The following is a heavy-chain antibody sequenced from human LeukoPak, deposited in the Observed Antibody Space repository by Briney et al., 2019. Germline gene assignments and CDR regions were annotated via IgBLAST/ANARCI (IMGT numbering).Heavy chain of an antibody. V-gene: IGHV3-21*01. J-gene: IGHJ4*02. CDR1: GFTFSSYS. CDR2: ISSSSSYI. D-gene: IGHD1-26*01. CDR3: AREDREAFDY. Sequence: KTGGSLRLSCAASGFTFSSYSMNWVRQAPGKGLEWVSSISSSSSYIYHADSAKGRFTISRDDAKNSLYLQMNSLRAEDTAVYYCAREDREAFDYWGQGTLVTVSS.